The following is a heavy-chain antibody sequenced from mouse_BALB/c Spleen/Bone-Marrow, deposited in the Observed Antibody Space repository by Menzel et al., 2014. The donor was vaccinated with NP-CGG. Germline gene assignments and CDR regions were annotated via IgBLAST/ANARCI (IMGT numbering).Heavy chain of an antibody. CDR3: ARRWLHYAMDY. CDR1: GYTFTSYI. CDR2: INPYNDGT. D-gene: IGHD2-3*01. J-gene: IGHJ4*01. V-gene: IGHV1-14*01. Sequence: LVESGPELVKPGASVKMSCKASGYTFTSYIMHWVKRKPGQGLEWIGYINPYNDGTKYNEKFKGKATLTSDKSSSTAYMELSSLTSEDSAVCYCARRWLHYAMDYWGQGTSVTVSS.